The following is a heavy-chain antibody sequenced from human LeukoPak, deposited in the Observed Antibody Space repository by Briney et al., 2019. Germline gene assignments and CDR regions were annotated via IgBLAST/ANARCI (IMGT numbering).Heavy chain of an antibody. CDR2: IIPIFGTA. CDR3: ARDQIRGLDY. Sequence: ASVKVSCKASGGPFSSYAISWVRQAPGQGLEWKGGIIPIFGTANYAQKFQGRVTITTDESTSTAYMELSSLRSEDTAVYYCARDQIRGLDYWGQGTLVTVSS. CDR1: GGPFSSYA. D-gene: IGHD3-10*01. J-gene: IGHJ4*02. V-gene: IGHV1-69*05.